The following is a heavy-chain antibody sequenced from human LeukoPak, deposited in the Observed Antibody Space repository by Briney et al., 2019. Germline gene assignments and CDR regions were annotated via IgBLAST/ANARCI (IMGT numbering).Heavy chain of an antibody. Sequence: GGSLRLSCAASGFTFNNYNMNWVRQAPGKGLEWVSSISSISSSYIYYADSVKGRFTISRDNARNSLYLQMNSLRAEDTAVYYCARFGYSHGYGWGGGYYYYYMDVWGKGTTVTVSS. J-gene: IGHJ6*03. CDR2: ISSISSSYI. D-gene: IGHD5-18*01. CDR1: GFTFNNYN. CDR3: ARFGYSHGYGWGGGYYYYYMDV. V-gene: IGHV3-21*01.